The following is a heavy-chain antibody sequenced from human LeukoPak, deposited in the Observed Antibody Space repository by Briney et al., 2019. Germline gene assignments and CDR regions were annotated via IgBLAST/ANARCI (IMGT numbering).Heavy chain of an antibody. CDR3: ARVRDGGYDFFDY. V-gene: IGHV6-1*01. CDR2: TYYRSKWYS. D-gene: IGHD5-12*01. Sequence: SQTLSLTCGISGDSVSSKSAAWIWIRQSPSRGLEWMRRTYYRSKWYSDYAVSVKSRITINADTSKNQFALELNSVTPEDTAVYYCARVRDGGYDFFDYWGQGTLVTVSS. CDR1: GDSVSSKSAA. J-gene: IGHJ4*02.